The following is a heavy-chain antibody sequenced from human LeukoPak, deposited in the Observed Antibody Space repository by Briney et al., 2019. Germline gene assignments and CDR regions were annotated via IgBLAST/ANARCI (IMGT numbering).Heavy chain of an antibody. J-gene: IGHJ5*02. V-gene: IGHV1-46*01. CDR3: ARDNSVGDNAWWFDP. Sequence: ASVKVSCKASGYTFTSYYMHWVRQAPGQGLEWMGLINPTGGSTGYAQKFQGRVTMTRDMSTSTDYMELSSPRSEDTAIYYCARDNSVGDNAWWFDPWGQGTLVTVSS. CDR1: GYTFTSYY. CDR2: INPTGGST. D-gene: IGHD1-26*01.